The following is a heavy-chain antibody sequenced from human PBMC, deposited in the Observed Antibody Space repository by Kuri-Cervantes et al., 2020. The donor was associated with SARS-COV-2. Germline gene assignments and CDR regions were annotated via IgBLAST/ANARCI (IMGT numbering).Heavy chain of an antibody. CDR1: GFTFSSYW. Sequence: GESLKISCAASGFTFSSYWMNWVRQAPGKGLEWVSSISSSSGYIYYTDSVMGRFTISRDNAKNSLYLQMNSLRAEDTAVYHCARERMTPLSKYPYYFDYWGRGTLVTVSS. CDR2: ISSSSGYI. J-gene: IGHJ4*02. CDR3: ARERMTPLSKYPYYFDY. V-gene: IGHV3-21*01. D-gene: IGHD2-2*02.